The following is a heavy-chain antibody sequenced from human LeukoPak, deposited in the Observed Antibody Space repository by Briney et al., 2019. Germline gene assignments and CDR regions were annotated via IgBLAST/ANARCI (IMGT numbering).Heavy chain of an antibody. J-gene: IGHJ4*02. CDR1: GGTFSSYA. D-gene: IGHD3-10*01. V-gene: IGHV1-69*05. CDR3: ATYCGSGSSQDY. Sequence: GASVKVSCKASGGTFSSYAISWVRQAPGQGLEWMGGIIPIFGTANYAQKFQGRVTITTDESTSTAYMELSSLRSEDTAVYYCATYCGSGSSQDYWGQGTLVTVSS. CDR2: IIPIFGTA.